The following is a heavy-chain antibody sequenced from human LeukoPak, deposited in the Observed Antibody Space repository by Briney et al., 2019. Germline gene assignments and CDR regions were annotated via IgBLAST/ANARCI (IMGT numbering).Heavy chain of an antibody. J-gene: IGHJ4*02. D-gene: IGHD2-15*01. CDR1: GDTFITYT. CDR2: IIPSLDIS. V-gene: IGHV1-69*04. Sequence: ASVKVSCKASGDTFITYTFSWVRQAPGQGLEWMGRIIPSLDISNYAQKFQGRVTLSADKATTTTYMELTSLRSEDTAIYYCARDHCSPGTCLGGHWGQGTLVTVSS. CDR3: ARDHCSPGTCLGGH.